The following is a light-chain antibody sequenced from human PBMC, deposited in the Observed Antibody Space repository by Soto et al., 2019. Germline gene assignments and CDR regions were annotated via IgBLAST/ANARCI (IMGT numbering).Light chain of an antibody. J-gene: IGKJ4*01. Sequence: EIVLTQSPATLSLSPGERATLSCRASQSVSSCLAWYQQKPGQAPRLLIYGASNRATGIPDRFSGSGSGTDFTLTISSLQAEDFAVYSCHHCSNWLAFGGGTKVEVK. V-gene: IGKV3-11*01. CDR3: HHCSNWLA. CDR2: GAS. CDR1: QSVSSC.